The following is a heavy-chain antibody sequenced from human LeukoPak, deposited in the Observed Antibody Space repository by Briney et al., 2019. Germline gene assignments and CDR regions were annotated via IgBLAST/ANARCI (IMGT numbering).Heavy chain of an antibody. Sequence: ETLSLTCAVYGGSFSGYYWSWIRQPPGKGLEWIGEINHSGSTNYNPSLKSRVTISVDTSKNQFSLKLSSVTAADTAVYYCARVVRGVIPPLYYYYGMDVWGQGTTVTVSS. CDR1: GGSFSGYY. CDR3: ARVVRGVIPPLYYYYGMDV. J-gene: IGHJ6*02. CDR2: INHSGST. V-gene: IGHV4-34*01. D-gene: IGHD3-10*01.